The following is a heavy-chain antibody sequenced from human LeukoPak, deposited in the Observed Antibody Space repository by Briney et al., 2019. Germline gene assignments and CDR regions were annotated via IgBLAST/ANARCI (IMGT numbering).Heavy chain of an antibody. CDR3: ARGRLYTLDY. CDR2: INHSGST. V-gene: IGHV4-34*01. Sequence: KPSETLSLTCAVYGGSFSGYYWSWIRQPLGKGLEWIGEINHSGSTNYNPSLKSRVTISVDTSKNQFSLKLSSVTAADTAVYYCARGRLYTLDYWGQGTQVTVSS. J-gene: IGHJ4*02. CDR1: GGSFSGYY. D-gene: IGHD3-16*01.